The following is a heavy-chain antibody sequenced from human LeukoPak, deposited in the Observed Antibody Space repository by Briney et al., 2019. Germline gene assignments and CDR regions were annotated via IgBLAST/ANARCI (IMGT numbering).Heavy chain of an antibody. CDR1: GFTFSSYA. CDR2: ISGSGGNT. Sequence: GGSLRLSCAASGFTFSSYAMSWVRQAPGKGLEWVSGISGSGGNTYYADSVKGRFTISRVNSKNTLYLQMNSLRIEDTAVYYCARYSRYGDIPRGAFDIWGQGTMVTVSS. V-gene: IGHV3-23*01. J-gene: IGHJ3*02. D-gene: IGHD4-17*01. CDR3: ARYSRYGDIPRGAFDI.